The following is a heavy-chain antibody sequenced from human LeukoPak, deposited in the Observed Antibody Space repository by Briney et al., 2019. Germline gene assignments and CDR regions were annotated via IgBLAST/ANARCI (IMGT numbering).Heavy chain of an antibody. J-gene: IGHJ6*03. Sequence: ASVKVSCKASGYTFTSYAMNWVRQAPGQGLEWMGWINTNTGNPTYAQGFTGRFVFSLDTSVSTAYLQISSLKAEDTAVYYCARSAEGYYYYYYYMDVWGKGTTVTVSS. CDR1: GYTFTSYA. V-gene: IGHV7-4-1*02. CDR2: INTNTGNP. CDR3: ARSAEGYYYYYYYMDV.